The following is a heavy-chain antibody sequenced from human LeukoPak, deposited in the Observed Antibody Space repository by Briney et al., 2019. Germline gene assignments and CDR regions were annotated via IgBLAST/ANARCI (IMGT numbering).Heavy chain of an antibody. Sequence: GGSLRLSCAASGFTVSSNYMNWVRQAPGKGLEWVSVTSSGGNTYYADSVKGGFTISRDDSKNTLYLQMNSLRAEDTAVYYCARDPRSGTGIWGQGTLVTVSS. CDR2: TSSGGNT. CDR3: ARDPRSGTGI. J-gene: IGHJ4*02. V-gene: IGHV3-66*01. D-gene: IGHD1-1*01. CDR1: GFTVSSNY.